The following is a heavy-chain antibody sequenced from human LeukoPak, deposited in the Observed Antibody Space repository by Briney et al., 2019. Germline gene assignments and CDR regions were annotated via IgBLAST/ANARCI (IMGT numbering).Heavy chain of an antibody. V-gene: IGHV3-21*01. CDR2: ISSSSYI. J-gene: IGHJ6*03. Sequence: GGSLRLSCAASGFTFSTYWMSWVRQAPGKGLEWASSISSSSYIYYADSVKGRFTISRDNAKNSLYLQMNSLRAEDTAVYYCARDSYCSSTSCYVYYYYYMDVWGKGTTVTVSS. CDR1: GFTFSTYW. D-gene: IGHD2-2*01. CDR3: ARDSYCSSTSCYVYYYYYMDV.